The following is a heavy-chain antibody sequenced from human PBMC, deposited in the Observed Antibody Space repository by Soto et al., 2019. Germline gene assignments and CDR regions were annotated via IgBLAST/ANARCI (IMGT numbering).Heavy chain of an antibody. Sequence: GGSLRLSCAASGFTFTRYSMNWVRQAPGKGLEWVSPISSTTNYIYYGDSMKGRFTISRDNAKNSLYLEMNSLRAEDTAVYYCARESEDLTSNFDYWGQGTLVTVSS. CDR2: ISSTTNYI. CDR1: GFTFTRYS. CDR3: ARESEDLTSNFDY. J-gene: IGHJ4*02. V-gene: IGHV3-21*06.